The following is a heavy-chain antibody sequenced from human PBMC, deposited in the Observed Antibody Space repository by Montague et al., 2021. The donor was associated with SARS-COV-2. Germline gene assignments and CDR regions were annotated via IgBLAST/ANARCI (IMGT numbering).Heavy chain of an antibody. D-gene: IGHD3-10*01. J-gene: IGHJ4*02. V-gene: IGHV4-34*01. CDR1: GGSFSGYY. CDR2: INQSGRT. CDR3: ARRGSSVWGVTVSAELDY. Sequence: SETLSLTCAVYGGSFSGYYWSWIRQPPEKGLEWIGEINQSGRTNNNPSLKSRVIISVDTSKNQFSLKLSPVTAADTAVYYCARRGSSVWGVTVSAELDYWGQGILVIVSS.